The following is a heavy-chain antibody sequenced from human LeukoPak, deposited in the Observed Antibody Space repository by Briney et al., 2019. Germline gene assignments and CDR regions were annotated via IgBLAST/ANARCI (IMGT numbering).Heavy chain of an antibody. D-gene: IGHD2-2*01. CDR3: ARDRGYCSSTSCRYYYYGMDV. V-gene: IGHV3-30-3*01. CDR2: ISYDGSNK. J-gene: IGHJ6*02. CDR1: GCTFSSYA. Sequence: GGSLRLSCAASGCTFSSYAMHWVRQAPGKGLEWVAVISYDGSNKYYADSVKGRFTISRDNSKNTLYLQMNSLRAEDTAVYYCARDRGYCSSTSCRYYYYGMDVWGQGTTVTVSS.